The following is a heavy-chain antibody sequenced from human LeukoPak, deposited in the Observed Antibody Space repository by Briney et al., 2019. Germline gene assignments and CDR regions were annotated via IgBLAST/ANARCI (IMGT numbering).Heavy chain of an antibody. CDR3: ARDWNYYGSGNTDY. J-gene: IGHJ4*02. D-gene: IGHD3-10*01. CDR1: GFTFSSYS. CDR2: ISSSSSYI. Sequence: RPGGSLRLSCAASGFTFSSYSMNWVRQAPGKGLEWVSSISSSSSYIYYADSVKGRFTISRDNAKNSLYLQMNSLRAEDTAVYYCARDWNYYGSGNTDYWGQGTLVTVSS. V-gene: IGHV3-21*01.